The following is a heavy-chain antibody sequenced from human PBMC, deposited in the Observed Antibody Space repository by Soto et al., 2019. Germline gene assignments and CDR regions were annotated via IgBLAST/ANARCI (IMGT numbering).Heavy chain of an antibody. D-gene: IGHD2-15*01. J-gene: IGHJ5*02. Sequence: EVQLVESGGGLVQPGGSLRLSCAASGFTLSTYWMHWVRQVPGKGLVWVSRISSGGTYTNYADSVKGRFTIPRDSARNTLFLQMNYLTGEDTAVYYCARTFVDGMAGFGPWGQGTLVTVSS. V-gene: IGHV3-74*01. CDR2: ISSGGTYT. CDR1: GFTLSTYW. CDR3: ARTFVDGMAGFGP.